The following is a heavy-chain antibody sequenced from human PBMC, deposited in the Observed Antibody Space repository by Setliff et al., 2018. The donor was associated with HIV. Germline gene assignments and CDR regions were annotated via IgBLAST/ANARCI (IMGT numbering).Heavy chain of an antibody. J-gene: IGHJ4*01. CDR2: INADNGTT. D-gene: IGHD6-19*01. V-gene: IGHV1-3*01. Sequence: GASVKVSCKASGYTFTSYALHWVRQAPGQRLEWMGWINADNGTTKYSQKFQGRVTITRDTSSSSAYMELSSLRPEDTAVYRCAKFHGLVAGKGDDYWGHGTLVTVSS. CDR3: AKFHGLVAGKGDDY. CDR1: GYTFTSYA.